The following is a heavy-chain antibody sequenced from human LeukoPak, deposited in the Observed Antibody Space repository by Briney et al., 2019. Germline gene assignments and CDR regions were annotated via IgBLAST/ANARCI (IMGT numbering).Heavy chain of an antibody. Sequence: PSETLSLTCAVYGGSFSGYYWSWIRQPPGKGLEWIGEINRSGSTNYNPSLKSRVTISVDTSKNQFSLKLSSVTAADTAVYYCARGRKLGYCSSTSCYGPVDAFDIWGQGTMVTVSS. CDR3: ARGRKLGYCSSTSCYGPVDAFDI. J-gene: IGHJ3*02. D-gene: IGHD2-2*01. CDR1: GGSFSGYY. V-gene: IGHV4-34*01. CDR2: INRSGST.